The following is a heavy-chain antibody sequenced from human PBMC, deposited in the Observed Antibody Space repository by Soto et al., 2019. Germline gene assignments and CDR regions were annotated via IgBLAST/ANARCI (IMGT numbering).Heavy chain of an antibody. CDR2: IYPGDSDT. J-gene: IGHJ6*02. D-gene: IGHD3-16*02. CDR3: ARQGRPKNTFGGVIVIRPYYGVDV. Sequence: GESLKISCKGSGYSFTSYWIGWVRQMPGKDLEWMGIIYPGDSDTRYSPSFQGQVTSSADKSISTAYLQWSSLKASDTAMYYCARQGRPKNTFGGVIVIRPYYGVDVWGQGTTVTVSS. CDR1: GYSFTSYW. V-gene: IGHV5-51*01.